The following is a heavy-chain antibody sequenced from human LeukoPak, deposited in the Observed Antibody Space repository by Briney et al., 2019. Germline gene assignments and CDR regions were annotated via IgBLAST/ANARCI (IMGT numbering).Heavy chain of an antibody. CDR3: AGDGDYYDSSGYTSRGAFDI. CDR2: TYYRSKWYN. CDR1: GDSVSSNSAA. Sequence: SQTLSLTCAISGDSVSSNSAAWNWIRQSPSRGLEWLGRTYYRSKWYNDYAVSVKIRITINPDTSKSQFSLQLNSVTLEDTAVYYCAGDGDYYDSSGYTSRGAFDIWGQGTMVTVSS. J-gene: IGHJ3*02. V-gene: IGHV6-1*01. D-gene: IGHD3-22*01.